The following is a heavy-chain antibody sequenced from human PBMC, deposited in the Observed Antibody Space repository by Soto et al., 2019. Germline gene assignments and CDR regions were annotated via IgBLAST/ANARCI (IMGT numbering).Heavy chain of an antibody. Sequence: GGSLRLSCAASGFTFSSYSMNWVRQAPGKGLEWVSYISSSSSTIYYADSVKGRFTISRDNAKNSLYLQMNSLRDEDTAVYYCARDASSGWYGDYYYGMDVWGQGTTVTVSS. V-gene: IGHV3-48*02. CDR1: GFTFSSYS. CDR3: ARDASSGWYGDYYYGMDV. D-gene: IGHD6-19*01. CDR2: ISSSSSTI. J-gene: IGHJ6*02.